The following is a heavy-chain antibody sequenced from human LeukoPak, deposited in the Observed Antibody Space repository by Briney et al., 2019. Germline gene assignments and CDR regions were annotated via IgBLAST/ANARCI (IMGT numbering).Heavy chain of an antibody. J-gene: IGHJ4*02. CDR1: GYTFTDYY. CDR2: INPNSGGT. Sequence: ASVKVSCKTSGYTFTDYYLHWVRQAPGQGLEWMGWINPNSGGTNYAQKFQGRVTMTRDTSISTAYMELSRLRSDDTAVYYCAREHDSSDLDYWGQGTLVTVSS. CDR3: AREHDSSDLDY. V-gene: IGHV1-2*02. D-gene: IGHD3-22*01.